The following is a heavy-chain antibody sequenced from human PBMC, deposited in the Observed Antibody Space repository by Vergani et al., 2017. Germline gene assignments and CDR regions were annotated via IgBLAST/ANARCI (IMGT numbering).Heavy chain of an antibody. J-gene: IGHJ5*02. V-gene: IGHV4-59*01. D-gene: IGHD3-10*01. Sequence: QVQLQESGPGLVKPSETLSLTCTVSGGSISSYYWSWIRQPPGKGLEWIGYIYYSGSTNYNPSLKSRVTISVDTSKNQFSLKLSSVTAADTAVYYCARAHYGSGRPNWFDPWGQGTLVTVSS. CDR3: ARAHYGSGRPNWFDP. CDR2: IYYSGST. CDR1: GGSISSYY.